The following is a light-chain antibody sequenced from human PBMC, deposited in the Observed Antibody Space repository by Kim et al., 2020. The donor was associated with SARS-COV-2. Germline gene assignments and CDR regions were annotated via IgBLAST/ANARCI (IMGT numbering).Light chain of an antibody. CDR2: AAS. CDR3: QQNYNTPIT. Sequence: GDRATVTCRGSQSSSTYLNWYQQKPGKAPNLLIYAASTLQSGVPSRFSGSGSGTDFTLTISSLQPEDFATYYCQQNYNTPITFGQGTRVEIK. V-gene: IGKV1-39*01. CDR1: QSSSTY. J-gene: IGKJ5*01.